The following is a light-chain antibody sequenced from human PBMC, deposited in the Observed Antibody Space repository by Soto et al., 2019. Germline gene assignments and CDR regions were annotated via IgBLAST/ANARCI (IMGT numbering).Light chain of an antibody. CDR2: EVS. CDR1: SRDVGGYNY. J-gene: IGLJ3*02. Sequence: QSALTQPASVSGSPGQSITISCTGTSRDVGGYNYVSWYQISPGKAPKLIIYEVSNRPSGVSDRFSGSRSGTSTSLTISGLQSEDEADYYCVAWDDSLSGWVFGGGTKLTVL. V-gene: IGLV2-14*01. CDR3: VAWDDSLSGWV.